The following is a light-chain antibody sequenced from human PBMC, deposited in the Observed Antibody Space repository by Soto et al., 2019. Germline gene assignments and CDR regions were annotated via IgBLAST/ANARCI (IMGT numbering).Light chain of an antibody. CDR1: QNVNRY. J-gene: IGKJ1*01. Sequence: IQLTQSPSSLSASVGDRVTITCRTSQNVNRYLHWYQEQPGKAPKLLIYAASILQSGVPSRFSGSGSGTDFTLAISSLQPEDFTTYYCQQSYGIPQTFGPGTKVEIK. CDR3: QQSYGIPQT. V-gene: IGKV1-39*01. CDR2: AAS.